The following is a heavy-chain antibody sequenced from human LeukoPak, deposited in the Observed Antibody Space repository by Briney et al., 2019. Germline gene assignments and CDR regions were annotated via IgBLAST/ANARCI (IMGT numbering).Heavy chain of an antibody. J-gene: IGHJ4*02. Sequence: RPGGSLRLSCAASGFTFSSYAMSWVRQAPGKGLEWVSGISGSGDNTYHADSVKGRFTISRDNSKNTLYVQVNSLGTEDTAAYYCAKGSYYDSSGSFYFDYWGQGTLVTVSS. V-gene: IGHV3-23*01. CDR3: AKGSYYDSSGSFYFDY. CDR1: GFTFSSYA. D-gene: IGHD3-22*01. CDR2: ISGSGDNT.